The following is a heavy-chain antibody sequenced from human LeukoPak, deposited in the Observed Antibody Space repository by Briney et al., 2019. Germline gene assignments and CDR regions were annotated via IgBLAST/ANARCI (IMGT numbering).Heavy chain of an antibody. CDR3: ARSYSSAWYQST. D-gene: IGHD6-19*01. Sequence: PSETLSLTCAVYGGSFSGYYWSWIRQPPGKGLEWIGEINHSGSTNYNPSLKSRVTISVDTSKNQFSLKLSSVTAADTAAYYCARSYSSAWYQSTWGQGTLVTVSS. V-gene: IGHV4-34*01. CDR1: GGSFSGYY. J-gene: IGHJ5*02. CDR2: INHSGST.